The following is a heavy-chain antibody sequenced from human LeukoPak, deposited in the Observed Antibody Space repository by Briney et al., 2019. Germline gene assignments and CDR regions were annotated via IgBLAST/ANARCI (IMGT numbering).Heavy chain of an antibody. V-gene: IGHV3-21*01. J-gene: IGHJ5*02. CDR3: ARSPTFRGWFDP. CDR1: GFTFSSYN. Sequence: GGSLRLSCAASGFTFSSYNMNWVRQAPGKGLEWVAYISIGTSFIYYEDSVKGRFTISRDNAKNSLYLQVNSLRAEDTAVYYCARSPTFRGWFDPWGQGTLVTVSS. D-gene: IGHD2/OR15-2a*01. CDR2: ISIGTSFI.